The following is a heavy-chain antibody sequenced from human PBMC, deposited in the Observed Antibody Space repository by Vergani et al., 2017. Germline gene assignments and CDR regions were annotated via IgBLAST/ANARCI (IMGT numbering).Heavy chain of an antibody. Sequence: QVQLQQWGGGLLKPSETLSLTCVVNGGSFTSYHWTWIRQSPGEGLEWVGDIDHTGRPDYNPSLKSRLTMSVDKSRNQFSLTLNSVTATDTAIYFCERVNTETNGHLYYYYYRDVWGQGTAVTVS. J-gene: IGHJ6*03. D-gene: IGHD4-11*01. V-gene: IGHV4-34*01. CDR2: IDHTGRP. CDR1: GGSFTSYH. CDR3: ERVNTETNGHLYYYYYRDV.